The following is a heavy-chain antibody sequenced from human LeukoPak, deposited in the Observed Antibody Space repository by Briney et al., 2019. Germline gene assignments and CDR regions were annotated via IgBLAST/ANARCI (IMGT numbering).Heavy chain of an antibody. V-gene: IGHV3-74*03. CDR2: INSDGSST. CDR3: TRDGREFGDLFDY. CDR1: GFTFSSHW. Sequence: GGSLRLSCAASGFTFSSHWMHWVRQAPGKGLVWVSRINSDGSSTTYADSVKGRFTISRDNAKNTLYLQMNSLRAEDTAVYYCTRDGREFGDLFDYWGQGTLVTVSS. J-gene: IGHJ4*02. D-gene: IGHD3-10*01.